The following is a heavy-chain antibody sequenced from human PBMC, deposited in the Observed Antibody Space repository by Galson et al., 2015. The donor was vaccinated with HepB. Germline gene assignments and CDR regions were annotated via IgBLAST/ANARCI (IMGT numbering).Heavy chain of an antibody. V-gene: IGHV1-69*13. CDR2: IIPIFGTA. Sequence: SVKVSCKASGGTFSSYAISWVRQAPGQGLEWMGGIIPIFGTANYAQKFQGRVTITADESTSTAYMELSSLRSEDTAVYYCARVFPRGATPDAIDIWGQGTMVTVSS. CDR3: ARVFPRGATPDAIDI. J-gene: IGHJ3*02. CDR1: GGTFSSYA. D-gene: IGHD1-26*01.